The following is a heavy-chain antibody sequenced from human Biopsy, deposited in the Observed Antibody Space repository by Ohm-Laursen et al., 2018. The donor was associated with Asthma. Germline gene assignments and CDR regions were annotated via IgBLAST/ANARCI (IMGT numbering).Heavy chain of an antibody. CDR2: INSVFGTT. V-gene: IGHV1-69*13. Sequence: SVKVSCKSLGGTFNTYVIGWVRQAPGQGLEWMGGINSVFGTTSYPQKFQDRVTITADDSTSTVYMELSSLRSEDTAVYYCARKAGSCISRTCYSLDFWGQGTRVTASS. D-gene: IGHD2-2*01. J-gene: IGHJ4*02. CDR1: GGTFNTYV. CDR3: ARKAGSCISRTCYSLDF.